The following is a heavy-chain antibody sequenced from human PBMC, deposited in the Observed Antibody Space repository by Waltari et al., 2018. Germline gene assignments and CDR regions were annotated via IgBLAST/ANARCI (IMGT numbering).Heavy chain of an antibody. CDR3: AREYDSSGYRLFDAFDI. J-gene: IGHJ3*02. V-gene: IGHV3-72*01. Sequence: EVQLVESGGGLVQPGGSLRLSCSASGFTFSDHYMDWVRQAPVKGLEWVGRTKNKANSYTTEYAASVKGRFTISRDDSKNSLYLQMNSLKTEDTAVYYCAREYDSSGYRLFDAFDIWGQGTMVTVSS. D-gene: IGHD3-22*01. CDR2: TKNKANSYTT. CDR1: GFTFSDHY.